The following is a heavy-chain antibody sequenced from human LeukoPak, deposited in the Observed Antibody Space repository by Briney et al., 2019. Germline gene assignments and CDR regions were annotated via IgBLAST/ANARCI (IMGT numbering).Heavy chain of an antibody. CDR1: GFTFTSFA. CDR2: ISYDGNNK. V-gene: IGHV3-30-3*01. J-gene: IGHJ5*02. CDR3: ARRACTSCLGWFDP. Sequence: GRSLRLSCAASGFTFTSFAMHWVRQAPGKGLEWMAVISYDGNNKYYADSVKGRFTISRDNSKNTLYLQMNSLRAEDTAVYYCARRACTSCLGWFDPWGQGTLVTVSS. D-gene: IGHD2-2*01.